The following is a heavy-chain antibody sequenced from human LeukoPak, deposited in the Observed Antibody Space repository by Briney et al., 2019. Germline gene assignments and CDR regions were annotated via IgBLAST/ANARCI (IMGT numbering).Heavy chain of an antibody. V-gene: IGHV3-23*01. CDR2: ITKYDGRL. Sequence: GGSLRLSCAVSGFGVHTFAMSWVRQAPGKGLEWLASITKYDGRLYYADSVRGRFTISRDTSQNELYLQMNSLRVDDSAIYYCAKGHSADGWPTFEYWGRGTLVTVSS. J-gene: IGHJ4*02. CDR3: AKGHSADGWPTFEY. D-gene: IGHD5-24*01. CDR1: GFGVHTFA.